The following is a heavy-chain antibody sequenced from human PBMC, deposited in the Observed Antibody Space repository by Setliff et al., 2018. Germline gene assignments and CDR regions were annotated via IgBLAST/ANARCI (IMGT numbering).Heavy chain of an antibody. CDR1: GFVFGTYG. CDR3: VKGGHRGGGYYYYDY. J-gene: IGHJ4*02. D-gene: IGHD5-12*01. Sequence: PGESLKISCAASGFVFGTYGMHWVRQAPGKGLEWVSSISNSGGEIHYADSVKGRLTISRDNAKNSLYLQMNSLRTEDMALYYCVKGGHRGGGYYYYDYWGQGSLVTVSS. CDR2: ISNSGGEI. V-gene: IGHV3-21*04.